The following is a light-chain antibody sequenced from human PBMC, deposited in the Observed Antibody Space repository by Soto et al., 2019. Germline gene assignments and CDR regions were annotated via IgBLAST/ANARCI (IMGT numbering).Light chain of an antibody. J-gene: IGLJ2*01. CDR2: LNSDGSH. CDR3: QTWGTGMGV. CDR1: SGQSSYA. Sequence: QLVLTQSPSASASLGASVKLTCTLSSGQSSYAIAWHQQQPEKGPRYLMKLNSDGSHNKGDGIPDRFSGSSSGAERYLTISSLQSEDEADYYCQTWGTGMGVFGGGTKLTVL. V-gene: IGLV4-69*01.